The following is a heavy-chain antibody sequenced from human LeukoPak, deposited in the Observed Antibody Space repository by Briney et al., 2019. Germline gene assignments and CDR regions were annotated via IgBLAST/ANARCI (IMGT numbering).Heavy chain of an antibody. CDR1: GFIFCNYA. V-gene: IGHV3-30-3*01. CDR2: ISYDGNNK. D-gene: IGHD6-19*01. Sequence: GGSLRLSCAASGFIFCNYAMHGVRQAPGKGRKWVAVISYDGNNKYYADSVEGRITISRDNSKNTLYLQMNSLRAEDTAVYYCARGGALIAVADTTYYFDYWGQGTLVTVSS. CDR3: ARGGALIAVADTTYYFDY. J-gene: IGHJ4*02.